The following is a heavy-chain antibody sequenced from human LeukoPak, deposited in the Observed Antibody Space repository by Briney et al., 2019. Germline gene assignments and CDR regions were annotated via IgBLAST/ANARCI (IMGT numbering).Heavy chain of an antibody. CDR1: GFTFSSYA. CDR3: AKASTFSGSPVDY. D-gene: IGHD1-26*01. CDR2: ISGSGGST. Sequence: GGSLRLSCAASGFTFSSYAMNWVRQVPGKGLEWFSAISGSGGSTYYADSVKGRFTISRDNPKNTLSLQMNGLRADDTAVYYCAKASTFSGSPVDYWGQGTLVTVSS. V-gene: IGHV3-23*01. J-gene: IGHJ4*02.